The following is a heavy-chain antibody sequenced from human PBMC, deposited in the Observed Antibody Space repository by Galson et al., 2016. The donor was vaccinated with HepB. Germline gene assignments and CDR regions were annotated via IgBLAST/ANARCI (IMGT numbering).Heavy chain of an antibody. CDR1: GYSFTTYF. Sequence: SVKVSCKASGYSFTTYFLHWVRQAPGQRLEWMGWINAGSGDTKYSQKFQDRVTITSDTSARTAYMEVTSLRSEDTAVYYCARSMGELYLDYWGQGTLVTVSS. D-gene: IGHD3-16*01. CDR3: ARSMGELYLDY. V-gene: IGHV1-3*01. CDR2: INAGSGDT. J-gene: IGHJ4*01.